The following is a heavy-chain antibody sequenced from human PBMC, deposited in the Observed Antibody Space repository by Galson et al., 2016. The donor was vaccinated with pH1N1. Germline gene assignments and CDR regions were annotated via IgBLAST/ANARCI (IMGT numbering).Heavy chain of an antibody. D-gene: IGHD3-16*01. CDR3: ARVNYGWLDN. Sequence: ETLSLTCSVSGGSISQYYWTWIRQPPGEGLEWIGYIFYTGNTNYNPSLQSRVTISVDTSKNQFSLRLSSVTAADTALYYCARVNYGWLDNWGQGNLVTVSS. CDR2: IFYTGNT. J-gene: IGHJ4*02. CDR1: GGSISQYY. V-gene: IGHV4-59*08.